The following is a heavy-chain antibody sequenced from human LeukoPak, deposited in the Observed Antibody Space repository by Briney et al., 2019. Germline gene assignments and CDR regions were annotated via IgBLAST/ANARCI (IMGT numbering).Heavy chain of an antibody. D-gene: IGHD4-17*01. CDR3: ARDWGDYGGG. Sequence: GRSLRLSCAASGFTFSSYGMHWVRQAPGKGLEWVAVISYDGSNKYYADSVKGRFTISRDSSKNTLYLQMNSLRAEDTAVYYCARDWGDYGGGWGQGTLVTVSS. CDR2: ISYDGSNK. CDR1: GFTFSSYG. V-gene: IGHV3-30*03. J-gene: IGHJ4*02.